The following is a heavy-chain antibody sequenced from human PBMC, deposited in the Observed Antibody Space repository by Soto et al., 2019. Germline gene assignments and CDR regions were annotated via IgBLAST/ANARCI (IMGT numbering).Heavy chain of an antibody. CDR3: ARDPLGYSSYYGMDV. CDR2: IWYDGSNK. D-gene: IGHD6-13*01. V-gene: IGHV3-33*01. CDR1: GFTFSSYG. J-gene: IGHJ6*02. Sequence: QVQLVESGGGVVQPGRSLRLSCAASGFTFSSYGMHWVRQAPGKGLEWVAVIWYDGSNKYYADSVKGRFTISRDNSKKTLYLQMNSLRAEETAVYYCARDPLGYSSYYGMDVWGQGTTVTVSS.